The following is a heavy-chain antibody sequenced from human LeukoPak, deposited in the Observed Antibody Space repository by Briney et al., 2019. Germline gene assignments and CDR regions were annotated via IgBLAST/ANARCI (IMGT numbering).Heavy chain of an antibody. J-gene: IGHJ5*02. CDR2: INPSGGST. CDR3: AKMVGGSGSYYWFDP. V-gene: IGHV1-46*01. D-gene: IGHD3-10*01. CDR1: GYTFTNYY. Sequence: ASVKVSCKASGYTFTNYYMHWVRQAPGQGLEWMGIINPSGGSTTYARKFQGRVTMTRDTSISTAYMELSRLRPDDTAVYYCAKMVGGSGSYYWFDPWGQGTLVTVSS.